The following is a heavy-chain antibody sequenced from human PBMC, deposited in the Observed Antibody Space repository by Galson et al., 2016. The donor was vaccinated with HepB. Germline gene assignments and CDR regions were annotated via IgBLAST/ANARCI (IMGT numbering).Heavy chain of an antibody. J-gene: IGHJ4*02. V-gene: IGHV3-7*03. Sequence: SLRLSCAASGLTVSANYMSWVRQAPGKGLEWVAKIEHAGSGTYYVDSVKGRFNISRDNAENSLYLQMNSLRAEDTAVYYCARDNWGVDYLGQGTLVTVSS. D-gene: IGHD7-27*01. CDR2: IEHAGSGT. CDR3: ARDNWGVDY. CDR1: GLTVSANY.